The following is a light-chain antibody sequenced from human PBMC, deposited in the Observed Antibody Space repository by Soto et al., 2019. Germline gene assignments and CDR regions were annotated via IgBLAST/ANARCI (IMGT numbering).Light chain of an antibody. CDR1: QSVSSY. CDR3: QQRSNWPLT. V-gene: IGKV3-11*01. CDR2: DAS. Sequence: ETVLTQPPATLSLPRRRRATLSCWASQSVSSYLAWYQQKPGQANRLLIYDASNRATGIPARFSGSGSGTDFTLTISSLQPEELAVYDCQQRSNWPLTVGQEPKGEI. J-gene: IGKJ1*01.